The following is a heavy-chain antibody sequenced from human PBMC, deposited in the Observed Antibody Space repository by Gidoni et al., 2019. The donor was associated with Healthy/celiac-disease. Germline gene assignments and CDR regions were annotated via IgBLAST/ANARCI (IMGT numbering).Heavy chain of an antibody. V-gene: IGHV1-69*01. CDR1: GGTFSSHA. CDR2: IIPIFGTA. CDR3: ARTYGDYSTFTPDYYGMDV. D-gene: IGHD4-17*01. Sequence: QVQLVQSGAEVKKPGSSVKVSCKASGGTFSSHAISWVQQAPGQGLEWMGGIIPIFGTANYAKKFQGRVTITADESTSTAYMELSSLRSEDTAVYYCARTYGDYSTFTPDYYGMDVWGQGTTVTVSS. J-gene: IGHJ6*02.